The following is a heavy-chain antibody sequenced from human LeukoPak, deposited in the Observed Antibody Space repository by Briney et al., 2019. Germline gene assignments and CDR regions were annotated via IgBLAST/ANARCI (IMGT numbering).Heavy chain of an antibody. CDR1: GYTFTSYG. V-gene: IGHV1-18*01. CDR3: ARDGYYDFWSGYYTTPYYYGMDV. CDR2: ISAYNGNT. D-gene: IGHD3-3*01. J-gene: IGHJ6*02. Sequence: GASVKVSCKASGYTFTSYGISWVRQAPGQGLEWMGWISAYNGNTNYAQKLQGRVTMTTDTSTSTAYMELRSLRSDDTAVYYCARDGYYDFWSGYYTTPYYYGMDVWGQGTTVTVSS.